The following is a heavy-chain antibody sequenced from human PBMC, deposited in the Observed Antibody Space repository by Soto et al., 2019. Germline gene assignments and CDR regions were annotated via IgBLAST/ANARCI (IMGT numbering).Heavy chain of an antibody. Sequence: QVQLVESGGGVVQPGGSQRLSCSASGFTFSRYAMHWVRQAPGEGLDWVAVVSFDGSNEYYAESVRGRFTISRDTSKNTLYLQMNSLRPEDTAVYFCARPRMTTTTRYHGMDVWGRGTTVTVSS. CDR1: GFTFSRYA. CDR3: ARPRMTTTTRYHGMDV. V-gene: IGHV3-30-3*01. J-gene: IGHJ6*02. D-gene: IGHD4-17*01. CDR2: VSFDGSNE.